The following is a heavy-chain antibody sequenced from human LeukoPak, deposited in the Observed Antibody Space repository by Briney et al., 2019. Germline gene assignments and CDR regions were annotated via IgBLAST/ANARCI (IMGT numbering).Heavy chain of an antibody. CDR3: ARDWEQQLATISMDV. J-gene: IGHJ6*02. Sequence: PGGSLRLSCAASRFTFSTYGMSWVRQAPGKGLEWVSSITGGGGSTYYADSVKGRFTISRDNSKNTLYLQMNSLRAEDTAVYYCARDWEQQLATISMDVWGQGTTVTVSS. CDR1: RFTFSTYG. D-gene: IGHD6-13*01. CDR2: ITGGGGST. V-gene: IGHV3-23*01.